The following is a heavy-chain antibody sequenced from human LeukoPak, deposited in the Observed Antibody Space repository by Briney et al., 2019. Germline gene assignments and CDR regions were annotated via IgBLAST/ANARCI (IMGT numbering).Heavy chain of an antibody. J-gene: IGHJ4*02. D-gene: IGHD3-10*01. CDR2: INPNSGGT. Sequence: GASVKVSCKASGYTFTGYYMHWVRQAPGQGLEWMGWINPNSGGTNYAQKFQGRVTMTRDTSISTAYMELSRLRSDDTAVYYCARDHAEYHYGSGSLIYYFDYWGQGTLVTVSS. V-gene: IGHV1-2*02. CDR3: ARDHAEYHYGSGSLIYYFDY. CDR1: GYTFTGYY.